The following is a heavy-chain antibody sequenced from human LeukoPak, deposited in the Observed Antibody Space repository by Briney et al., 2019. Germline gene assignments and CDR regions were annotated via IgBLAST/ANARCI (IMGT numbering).Heavy chain of an antibody. D-gene: IGHD3-9*01. CDR3: ARGDYDMLTGQWGPDY. CDR1: GYTFTDYY. J-gene: IGHJ4*02. Sequence: ASVKVSCKASGYTFTDYYIHWVRQAPGEGLEWMGWINPNSGGTNYAQKFQGRVTTTRDTSISAAYMELTRLTTDDTAVYYCARGDYDMLTGQWGPDYWGQGTLVTVSS. V-gene: IGHV1-2*02. CDR2: INPNSGGT.